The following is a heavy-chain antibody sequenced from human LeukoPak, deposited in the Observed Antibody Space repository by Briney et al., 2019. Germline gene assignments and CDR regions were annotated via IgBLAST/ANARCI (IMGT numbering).Heavy chain of an antibody. CDR2: IYYSGST. CDR1: GGSISSYY. D-gene: IGHD3-22*01. CDR3: ARGPTMYYYDSSGYRDWYFDL. Sequence: SEALSLTCTVSGGSISSYYWSWIRQPPGKGLEWIGYIYYSGSTNYNPSLKSRVTISVDTSKNQFSLKLSSVTAADTAVYYCARGPTMYYYDSSGYRDWYFDLWGRGTLVTVSS. J-gene: IGHJ2*01. V-gene: IGHV4-59*01.